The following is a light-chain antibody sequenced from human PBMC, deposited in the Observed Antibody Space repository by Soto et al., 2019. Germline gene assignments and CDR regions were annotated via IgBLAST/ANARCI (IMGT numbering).Light chain of an antibody. J-gene: IGKJ4*01. CDR2: VAS. CDR1: QGVNSH. CDR3: QHFNGYPLT. V-gene: IGKV1-9*01. Sequence: DIQLTQSPSLLSASVGDRVTITCRASQGVNSHLVWYQQKPGKAPNLLIYVASTLQSGVPSRFSGSTSGAEFTLTISSLQPEDFATYYCQHFNGYPLTFGGGTKVDIK.